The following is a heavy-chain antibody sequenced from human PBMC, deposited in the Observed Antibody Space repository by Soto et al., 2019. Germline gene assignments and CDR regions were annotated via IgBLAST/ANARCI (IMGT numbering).Heavy chain of an antibody. J-gene: IGHJ5*02. V-gene: IGHV4-30-4*01. Sequence: SETLSLTCTVSGGSISSGDYYWSWIRQPPGKGLEWIGYIYYSGSTYYNPSLKSRVTISVDTSKNQFSLKLSSVTAADTAVYYCARDQGYYYGSGSYPNWFDPWGQATLLTVSS. D-gene: IGHD3-10*01. CDR1: GGSISSGDYY. CDR3: ARDQGYYYGSGSYPNWFDP. CDR2: IYYSGST.